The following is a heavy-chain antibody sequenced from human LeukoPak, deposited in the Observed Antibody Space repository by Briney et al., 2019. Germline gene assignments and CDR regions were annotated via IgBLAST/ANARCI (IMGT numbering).Heavy chain of an antibody. Sequence: GASVKVSCKASGYTFTGDYMHWVRQAPGQGLEWMGWINPNSGGTNYAQKFQGRVTMTRDTSISTAYMELSRLRSDDTAVYYCARWGKSWFGELFLRYGMDVWGQGTTVTVSS. CDR3: ARWGKSWFGELFLRYGMDV. CDR1: GYTFTGDY. D-gene: IGHD3-10*01. J-gene: IGHJ6*02. CDR2: INPNSGGT. V-gene: IGHV1-2*02.